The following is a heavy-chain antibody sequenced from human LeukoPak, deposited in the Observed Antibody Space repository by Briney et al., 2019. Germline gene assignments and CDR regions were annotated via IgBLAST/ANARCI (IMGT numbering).Heavy chain of an antibody. Sequence: GGSLRLSCAASGFTFSSYAMSWVRQAPGKGLEWVSAISGSGGSTYYADSVKGRFTISRDNSKNTLYLQMNSLRAEDTAVYYCAKDLQMRGGIQLWDHSVAPFDYWGQGTLVTVSS. CDR1: GFTFSSYA. CDR3: AKDLQMRGGIQLWDHSVAPFDY. J-gene: IGHJ4*02. CDR2: ISGSGGST. D-gene: IGHD5-18*01. V-gene: IGHV3-23*01.